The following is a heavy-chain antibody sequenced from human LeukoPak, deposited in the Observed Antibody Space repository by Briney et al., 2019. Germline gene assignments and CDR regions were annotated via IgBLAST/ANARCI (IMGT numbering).Heavy chain of an antibody. CDR3: GGTVTTLIWGRDDY. Sequence: PSETLSLTCTVSGDSIRSSSYYWGWTRQPPGKGLEWLGSIYYSGSTYYNPSLKSRVTISVDTSKNQFSLKLSSVTAADTAVYYCGGTVTTLIWGRDDYWGQGTLVTVSS. V-gene: IGHV4-39*07. CDR2: IYYSGST. D-gene: IGHD4-17*01. CDR1: GDSIRSSSYY. J-gene: IGHJ4*02.